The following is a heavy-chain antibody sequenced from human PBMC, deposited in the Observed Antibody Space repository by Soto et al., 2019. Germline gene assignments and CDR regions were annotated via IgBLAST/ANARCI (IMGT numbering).Heavy chain of an antibody. V-gene: IGHV3-30*18. CDR2: ISYDGSNK. CDR3: AKDSIVVVTASPGV. J-gene: IGHJ4*02. D-gene: IGHD2-21*02. CDR1: GFTFSSFG. Sequence: GGSLRLSCAASGFTFSSFGMHWVRQAPGKGLEWVAVISYDGSNKYYADSVKGRFTISRDNSKNTLYLQMNSLRAEDTAVYSCAKDSIVVVTASPGVWGQGTLVTVSS.